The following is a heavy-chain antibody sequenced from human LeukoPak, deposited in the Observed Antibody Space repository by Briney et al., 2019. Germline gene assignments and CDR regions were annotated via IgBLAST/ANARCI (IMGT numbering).Heavy chain of an antibody. Sequence: PSETLSLTCTVSGGSISSYYWSWIRQPPGKGLEWIGYIYYSGSTNYNPSLKSRVTISVDTSKNQFSLKLSSVTAADTAVYYCASWGDYYGSGHRNAFDIWGQGTMATVSS. CDR1: GGSISSYY. CDR3: ASWGDYYGSGHRNAFDI. J-gene: IGHJ3*02. D-gene: IGHD3-10*01. V-gene: IGHV4-59*01. CDR2: IYYSGST.